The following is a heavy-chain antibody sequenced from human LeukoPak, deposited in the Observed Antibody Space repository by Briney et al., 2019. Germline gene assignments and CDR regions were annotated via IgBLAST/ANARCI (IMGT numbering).Heavy chain of an antibody. CDR3: ARDGFRGSSGYVDY. CDR2: IWYDGSNK. V-gene: IGHV3-33*01. J-gene: IGHJ4*02. D-gene: IGHD3-22*01. Sequence: PTGRSLRLSCAASGFTFSSYGMHWVRQAPGKGREWVAVIWYDGSNKYYADSVKGRFTISRDNSKNTLYLQMNSLRAEDTAVYYCARDGFRGSSGYVDYWGQGTLVTVSS. CDR1: GFTFSSYG.